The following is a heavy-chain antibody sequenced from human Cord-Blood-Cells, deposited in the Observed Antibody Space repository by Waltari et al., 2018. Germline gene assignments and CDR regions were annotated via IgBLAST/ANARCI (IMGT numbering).Heavy chain of an antibody. CDR1: GGSFSGYY. D-gene: IGHD1-26*01. J-gene: IGHJ3*02. CDR2: INQSGST. CDR3: ARGRPGRAGAFDI. Sequence: QVQLQQWGAGLLKPSETLSLTCAVYGGSFSGYYWSWIRQPPGKGLEWIGEINQSGSTNYNPSLKSRVTISVDTSKNQFSLKLSSVTAADTAVYYCARGRPGRAGAFDIWGQGTMVTDSS. V-gene: IGHV4-34*01.